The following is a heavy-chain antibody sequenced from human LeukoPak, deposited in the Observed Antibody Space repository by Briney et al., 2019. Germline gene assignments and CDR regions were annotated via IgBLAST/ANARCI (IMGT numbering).Heavy chain of an antibody. CDR3: ARDFGLGLGMDV. CDR2: ISSSGGGT. Sequence: PGGSLRLSCAASGFTFSSCAMNWVRQAPGKGLEWVSAISSSGGGTYYADSVKGRFTISRDNAKNSLYLQMNSLRDEDTAVYYCARDFGLGLGMDVWGQGTTVTVSS. V-gene: IGHV3-23*01. J-gene: IGHJ6*02. CDR1: GFTFSSCA. D-gene: IGHD3-16*01.